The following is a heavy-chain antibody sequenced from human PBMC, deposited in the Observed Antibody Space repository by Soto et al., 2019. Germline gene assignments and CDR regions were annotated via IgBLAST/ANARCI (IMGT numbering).Heavy chain of an antibody. CDR2: IFYSGDT. Sequence: VQLQGSGPGLVKPSQTLSLTCTVSGASVNTGDYYWSYIRQSPGKGLEWLGYIFYSGDTYYNPSLKRRATISLTTSRNQISLTLTSVTDADTAVYFCVGTGTTDDFWGQGTLVTVSS. J-gene: IGHJ1*01. CDR3: VGTGTTDDF. CDR1: GASVNTGDYY. V-gene: IGHV4-30-4*01. D-gene: IGHD1-7*01.